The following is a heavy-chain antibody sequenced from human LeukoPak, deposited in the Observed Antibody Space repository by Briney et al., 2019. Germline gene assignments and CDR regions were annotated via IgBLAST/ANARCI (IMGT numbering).Heavy chain of an antibody. V-gene: IGHV3-43D*03. CDR1: GFTFDDYA. J-gene: IGHJ6*03. CDR2: ISWDGGST. D-gene: IGHD1-26*01. Sequence: GGSLRLSCAASGFTFDDYAMHWVRQAPGKGLEWVSLISWDGGSTYYADSVKGRFTISRDNSKNSLYLQMNSLRAEDTALYYCAKDAAAGAYYYMDVWGKGTTVTVSS. CDR3: AKDAAAGAYYYMDV.